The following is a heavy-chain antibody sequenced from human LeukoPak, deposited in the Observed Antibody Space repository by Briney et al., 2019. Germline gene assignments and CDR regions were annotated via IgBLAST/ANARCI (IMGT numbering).Heavy chain of an antibody. CDR2: INPNSGGT. CDR3: AREYSSSSANYYCYMDV. CDR1: GYTFTGYY. D-gene: IGHD6-6*01. V-gene: IGHV1-2*02. J-gene: IGHJ6*03. Sequence: GASVKVSCKASGYTFTGYYMHWVRQAPGQGLEWMGWINPNSGGTNYAQKFQGRVTMTRDTSISTAYMELSRLRSDDTAVYYCAREYSSSSANYYCYMDVWGKGTTVTVSS.